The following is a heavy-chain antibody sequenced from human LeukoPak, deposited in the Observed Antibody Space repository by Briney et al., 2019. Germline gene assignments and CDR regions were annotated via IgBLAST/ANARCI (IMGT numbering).Heavy chain of an antibody. J-gene: IGHJ5*02. Sequence: ASVKVACKASAYSFADYYMHWVRQAPAQGLEWMGWIKPNSGDTRSAQKFQGRVIMTRDTSTGTAYMELSSLRYDDTAVYYCATNILVRDIINWFDPWGQGTLVTVSS. V-gene: IGHV1-2*02. CDR2: IKPNSGDT. CDR3: ATNILVRDIINWFDP. D-gene: IGHD3-10*01. CDR1: AYSFADYY.